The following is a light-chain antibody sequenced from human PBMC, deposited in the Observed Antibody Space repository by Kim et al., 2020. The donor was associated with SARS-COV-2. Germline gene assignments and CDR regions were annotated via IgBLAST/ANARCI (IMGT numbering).Light chain of an antibody. V-gene: IGLV2-8*01. J-gene: IGLJ2*01. Sequence: GQSVTISCTGTGSDVGGYNYVSWYQQHPGKAPKLMIYEVSKRPSGVPDRFSGSKSGNTASLTVSGLQAEDEADYYCSSCAGTSIFVFGGGTQLTVL. CDR1: GSDVGGYNY. CDR3: SSCAGTSIFV. CDR2: EVS.